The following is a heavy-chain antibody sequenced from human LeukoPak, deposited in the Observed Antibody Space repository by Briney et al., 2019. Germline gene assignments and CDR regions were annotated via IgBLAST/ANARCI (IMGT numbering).Heavy chain of an antibody. V-gene: IGHV3-66*01. J-gene: IGHJ4*02. CDR2: IYSGDNT. D-gene: IGHD6-19*01. CDR3: AKGSSVAGTIFGY. Sequence: GGSLRLSCAASGFTVSSNYMNWVRQAPGRGLEWVSVIYSGDNTYYADSVKGRFTISRDNSKNTLYLQMNSLRADDTAVYYCAKGSSVAGTIFGYWGQGTLVTVSS. CDR1: GFTVSSNY.